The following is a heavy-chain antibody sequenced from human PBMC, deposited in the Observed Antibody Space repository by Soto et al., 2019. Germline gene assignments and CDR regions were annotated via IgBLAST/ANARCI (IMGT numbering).Heavy chain of an antibody. V-gene: IGHV3-23*01. J-gene: IGHJ4*02. CDR3: ARSEMTYNWND. CDR2: ISGSGEMT. Sequence: GGSLRLSCAASGFTFRGDAMSWVRQAPGKGLEWVSSISGSGEMTHYAESVKGRFTISRDNSKNTLYLQMESLRAEDTALYYCARSEMTYNWNDWGQGTLVTVSS. D-gene: IGHD1-1*01. CDR1: GFTFRGDA.